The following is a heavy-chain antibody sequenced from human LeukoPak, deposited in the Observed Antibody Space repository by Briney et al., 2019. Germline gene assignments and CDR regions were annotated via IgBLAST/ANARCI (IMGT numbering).Heavy chain of an antibody. CDR3: ARGVVIAPQTFDY. Sequence: SETLSLTCTVSGDSITTTNYYWGWIRQPPGKGLEWIGNIFYSGSTNYNPSLKSRVTISVDTSKNQFSLKLSSVTAADTAVYYCARGVVIAPQTFDYWGQGTLVTVSS. V-gene: IGHV4-39*07. D-gene: IGHD2-21*01. CDR2: IFYSGST. CDR1: GDSITTTNYY. J-gene: IGHJ4*02.